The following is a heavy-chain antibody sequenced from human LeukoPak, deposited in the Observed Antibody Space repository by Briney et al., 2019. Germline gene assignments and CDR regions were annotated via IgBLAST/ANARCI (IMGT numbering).Heavy chain of an antibody. Sequence: SGTLSLTCSVSGGSMSSFYWSWIRQPAGKGLEWIGRIYGSGTTNYNPALQSRVTMSVDTSKKQFSLKVTSVTAADTAVYYCAKDGSSWPFFESWGQGTLVTVSS. CDR1: GGSMSSFY. J-gene: IGHJ4*02. CDR3: AKDGSSWPFFES. D-gene: IGHD6-13*01. V-gene: IGHV4-4*07. CDR2: IYGSGTT.